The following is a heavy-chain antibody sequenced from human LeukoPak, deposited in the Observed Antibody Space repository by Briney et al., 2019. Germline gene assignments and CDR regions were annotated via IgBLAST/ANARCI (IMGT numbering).Heavy chain of an antibody. D-gene: IGHD1-26*01. CDR1: GFTFSTHA. V-gene: IGHV3-23*01. CDR3: EKTKWELLLSHPSY. Sequence: GGSLRLSCAASGFTFSTHAMSWVRQAPGKGLEWVSAISGSGGSTYYADSVKGRFTISRDNSKNTLYLQMNSLRAEDTALYYCEKTKWELLLSHPSYWGEGTLVTVSS. CDR2: ISGSGGST. J-gene: IGHJ4*02.